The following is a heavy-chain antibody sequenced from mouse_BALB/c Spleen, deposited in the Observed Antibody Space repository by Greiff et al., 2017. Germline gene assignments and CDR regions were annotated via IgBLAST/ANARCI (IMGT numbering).Heavy chain of an antibody. J-gene: IGHJ3*01. Sequence: EVKLMESGPELVKPGASVKISCKASGYSFTGYFMNWVKQSHGKSLEWIGRINPYNGDTFYNQKFKGKATLTVDKSSSTAHMELLSLTSEDSAVYYCGREDYGYDRAFAYWGQGTLVTVSA. D-gene: IGHD2-2*01. V-gene: IGHV1-37*01. CDR2: INPYNGDT. CDR1: GYSFTGYF. CDR3: GREDYGYDRAFAY.